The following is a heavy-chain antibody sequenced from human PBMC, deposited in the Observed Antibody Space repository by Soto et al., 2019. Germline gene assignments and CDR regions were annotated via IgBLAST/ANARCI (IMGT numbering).Heavy chain of an antibody. J-gene: IGHJ3*02. V-gene: IGHV4-30-2*01. CDR2: IYHSGST. Sequence: QLQLQESGSGLAKPSQTLSLTCAVSGGSISSGGYSWSWIRQPPGKGLEWIGYIYHSGSTYYNPSLKSRVTISVDRSKNQFSLKLSSVTAADTAVYYCARVAAHYYDSSGSAFDIWGQGTMVTVSS. CDR3: ARVAAHYYDSSGSAFDI. CDR1: GGSISSGGYS. D-gene: IGHD3-22*01.